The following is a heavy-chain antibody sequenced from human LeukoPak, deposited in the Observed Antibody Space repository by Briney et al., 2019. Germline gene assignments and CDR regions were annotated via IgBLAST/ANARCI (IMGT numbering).Heavy chain of an antibody. CDR1: GFTFSSYA. CDR2: ISYDGGNK. J-gene: IGHJ4*02. CDR3: AKVHLTYYYDSSGYGFQDY. D-gene: IGHD3-22*01. Sequence: GGSLRLSCAASGFTFSSYAMHWVCQAPGKGLEWVTVISYDGGNKFYADSVRGRFTISRDNSKNTVYLQMNSLRPEDTAVYYCAKVHLTYYYDSSGYGFQDYWGQGTLVTVSS. V-gene: IGHV3-30*18.